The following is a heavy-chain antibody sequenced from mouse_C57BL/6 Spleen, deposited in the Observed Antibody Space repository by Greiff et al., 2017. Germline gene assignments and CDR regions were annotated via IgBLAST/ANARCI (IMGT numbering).Heavy chain of an antibody. CDR2: INPGSGGT. J-gene: IGHJ2*01. D-gene: IGHD1-1*01. CDR1: GYAFTNYL. Sequence: QVQLQQSGAELVRPGTSVKVSCKASGYAFTNYLIEWVQQRPGQGLEWIGVINPGSGGTNYNEKFKGKATLTADKSSRTAYMQLSSLTSEDSAFYFCARSPFRYGSSYVYFDYWGQGTTLTVSS. CDR3: ARSPFRYGSSYVYFDY. V-gene: IGHV1-54*01.